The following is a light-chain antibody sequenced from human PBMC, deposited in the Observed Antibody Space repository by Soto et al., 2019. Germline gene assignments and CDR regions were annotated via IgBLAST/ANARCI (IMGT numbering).Light chain of an antibody. CDR3: QQSYSTPFT. J-gene: IGKJ3*01. Sequence: DIQMTQSPASLSASVGDRVTMTCRASQIIAKYLNWYQHKPGKAPKVLISGASSLQSGVPSRFSGSGSGTDFTLTISTLQPEDFATYYCQQSYSTPFTFGPGTKVDIK. V-gene: IGKV1-39*01. CDR2: GAS. CDR1: QIIAKY.